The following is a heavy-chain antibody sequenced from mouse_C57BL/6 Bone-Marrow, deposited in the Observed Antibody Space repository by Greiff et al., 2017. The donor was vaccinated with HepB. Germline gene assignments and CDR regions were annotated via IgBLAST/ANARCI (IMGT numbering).Heavy chain of an antibody. CDR3: AFYGSSLWFAY. J-gene: IGHJ3*01. CDR1: GYTFTSYG. V-gene: IGHV1-81*01. Sequence: QVQLQQSGAELARPGASVKLSCKASGYTFTSYGISWVKQRTGQGLEWIGEIYPRSGNTYYNEKFKGKATLTADKSSSTAYMELRSLTSEDSAVYFCAFYGSSLWFAYWGQGTLVTVSA. CDR2: IYPRSGNT. D-gene: IGHD1-1*01.